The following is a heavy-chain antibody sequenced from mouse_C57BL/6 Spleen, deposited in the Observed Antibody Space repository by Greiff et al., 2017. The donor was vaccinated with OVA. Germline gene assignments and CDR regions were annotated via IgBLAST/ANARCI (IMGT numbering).Heavy chain of an antibody. D-gene: IGHD1-2*01. CDR3: ARFDTTAYYFDY. Sequence: QVQLKESGPELVKPGASVKISCKASGYAFSSSWMNWVKQRPGKGLEWIGRIYPGDGDTNYNGKFKGKATLTADKSSSTAYMQLSSLTSEDSAVYFCARFDTTAYYFDYWGQGTTLTVSS. CDR1: GYAFSSSW. J-gene: IGHJ2*01. CDR2: IYPGDGDT. V-gene: IGHV1-82*01.